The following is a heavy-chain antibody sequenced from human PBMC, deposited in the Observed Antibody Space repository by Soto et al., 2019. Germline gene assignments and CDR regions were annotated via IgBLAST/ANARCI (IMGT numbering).Heavy chain of an antibody. CDR1: GSTVRNNY. D-gene: IGHD5-18*01. CDR3: AYSESGYSYGLRI. J-gene: IGHJ4*02. V-gene: IGHV3-53*01. Sequence: GGSLRLSCAASGSTVRNNYMNWVRQAPGKGLEWVSVFYSGGSSNYADSVKGRFTISRDSSKNTLYLQMNSLRAEDTAVYYCAYSESGYSYGLRIWGQGTLVTVPQ. CDR2: FYSGGSS.